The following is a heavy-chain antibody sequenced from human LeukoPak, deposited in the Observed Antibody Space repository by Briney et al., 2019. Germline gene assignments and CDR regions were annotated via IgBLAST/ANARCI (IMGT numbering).Heavy chain of an antibody. J-gene: IGHJ6*02. CDR1: GGSISSYY. Sequence: SETLSLTCTVSGGSISSYYWSWIRQPPGKGLEWIGYIYYSGSTNYNPSLKSRVTISVDTSKNQFSLKLSSVTAADTAVYYCARDYGDPSDYYYGMDVWGQGTTVTVSS. CDR3: ARDYGDPSDYYYGMDV. CDR2: IYYSGST. V-gene: IGHV4-59*12. D-gene: IGHD4-17*01.